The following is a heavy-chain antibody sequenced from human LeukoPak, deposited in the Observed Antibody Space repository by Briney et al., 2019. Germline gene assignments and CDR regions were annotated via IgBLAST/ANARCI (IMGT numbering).Heavy chain of an antibody. CDR3: AKDSWFVVGATCFDY. J-gene: IGHJ4*02. CDR2: INPNSGGT. D-gene: IGHD1-26*01. CDR1: GYTFTGYY. Sequence: GASVKVSCKASGYTFTGYYMHWVRQAPGQGLEWMGWINPNSGGTNYAQKFQGWVTMTRDTSISTAYMELSSLRSEDTALYYCAKDSWFVVGATCFDYWGQGTLVTVSS. V-gene: IGHV1-2*04.